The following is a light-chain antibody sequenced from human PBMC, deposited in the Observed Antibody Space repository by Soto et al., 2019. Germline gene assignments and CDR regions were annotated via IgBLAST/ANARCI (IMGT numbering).Light chain of an antibody. CDR3: CSYAGSSNVV. CDR1: SSDVGSYNL. J-gene: IGLJ2*01. V-gene: IGLV2-23*02. CDR2: EVS. Sequence: QSVLTQPASVSGSPGQSITISCTGTSSDVGSYNLVSWYQQRPGKAPKLMIYEVSKWPSGVSKRFSGSKSGNTASLTISGLQAEDEADYYCCSYAGSSNVVFGGGTKLTVL.